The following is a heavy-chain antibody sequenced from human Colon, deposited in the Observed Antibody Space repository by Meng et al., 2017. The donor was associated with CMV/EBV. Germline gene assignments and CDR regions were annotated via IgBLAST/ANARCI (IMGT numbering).Heavy chain of an antibody. Sequence: GGSLRLSCTASGFTFGDYAMSWVRQAPGKGLEWVGFIRSKAYGGTTEYAASVKGRFTISRDDSKSIAYLQMDSLKTEDTAVYYCPRDYGDYVAEYYYYYGMDVWGQGNTVTVSS. V-gene: IGHV3-49*04. CDR3: PRDYGDYVAEYYYYYGMDV. J-gene: IGHJ6*02. CDR2: IRSKAYGGTT. CDR1: GFTFGDYA. D-gene: IGHD4-17*01.